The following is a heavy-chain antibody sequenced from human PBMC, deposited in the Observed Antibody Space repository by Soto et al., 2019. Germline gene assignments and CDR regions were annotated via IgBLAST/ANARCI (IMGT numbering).Heavy chain of an antibody. CDR3: ARARIVVVPAAKALYYMDV. J-gene: IGHJ6*03. Sequence: PSGTLSLTCTVSGGSISSHYWSWIRQPPGQGLEWIGYIYYSGSTNYNPSLKSRVTISVDTSKSQFSLRLSSVTAADTAVYYCARARIVVVPAAKALYYMDVWGKGTTVTVSS. CDR1: GGSISSHY. D-gene: IGHD2-2*01. V-gene: IGHV4-59*08. CDR2: IYYSGST.